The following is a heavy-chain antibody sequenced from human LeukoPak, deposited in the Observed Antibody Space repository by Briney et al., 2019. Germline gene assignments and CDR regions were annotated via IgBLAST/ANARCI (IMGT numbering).Heavy chain of an antibody. CDR3: ARGAANYYYDSSGYSYGMDV. CDR1: GYTFTGYY. D-gene: IGHD3-22*01. Sequence: ASVKVSCKASGYTFTGYYMHWVRQAPGQGLEWMGIINPSGGSTSYAQKFQGRVTMTRDTSTSTVYMELSSLRSEDTAVYYCARGAANYYYDSSGYSYGMDVWGQGTTVTVSS. J-gene: IGHJ6*02. CDR2: INPSGGST. V-gene: IGHV1-46*01.